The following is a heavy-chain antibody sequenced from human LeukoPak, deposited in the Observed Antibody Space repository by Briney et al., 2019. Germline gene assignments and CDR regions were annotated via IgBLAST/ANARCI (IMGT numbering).Heavy chain of an antibody. D-gene: IGHD6-19*01. CDR2: INHSGST. Sequence: SETLSLTCAVYGGSFSGYYWSWIRQPPGKGLEWIGEINHSGSTNYNPSLKSRVTISVDTSKNQFSLKLSPVTAADTAVYYCARVRAYSSGLYGYFQHWGQGTLVTVSS. CDR1: GGSFSGYY. CDR3: ARVRAYSSGLYGYFQH. J-gene: IGHJ1*01. V-gene: IGHV4-34*01.